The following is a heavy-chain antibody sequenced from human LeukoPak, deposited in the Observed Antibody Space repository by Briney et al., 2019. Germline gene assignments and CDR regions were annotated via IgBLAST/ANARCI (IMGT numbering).Heavy chain of an antibody. CDR2: ISGSSSTI. CDR1: GFTFSSYS. D-gene: IGHD6-13*01. J-gene: IGHJ3*02. Sequence: GGSLRLSCAASGFTFSSYSMNWVRQAPGKGLEWVSYISGSSSTIYYADSVKGRFTISRGNAKNSLYLQMNSLGAEDTAVYYCARAPNLIAAAGPDAFDIWGQGTMVTVSS. CDR3: ARAPNLIAAAGPDAFDI. V-gene: IGHV3-48*01.